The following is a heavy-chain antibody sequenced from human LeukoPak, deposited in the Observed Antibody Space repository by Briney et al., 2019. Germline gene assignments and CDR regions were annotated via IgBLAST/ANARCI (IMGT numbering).Heavy chain of an antibody. CDR2: ISAYNGNT. CDR1: GYTFTGYY. D-gene: IGHD4-23*01. J-gene: IGHJ4*02. V-gene: IGHV1-18*04. CDR3: ARARDLRWPAVGY. Sequence: ASVKVSCKASGYTFTGYYMHWVRQAPGQGLEWMGWISAYNGNTNYAQKLQGRVTMTTDTSTSTAYMELRSLRSDDTAVYYCARARDLRWPAVGYWGQGTLVTVSS.